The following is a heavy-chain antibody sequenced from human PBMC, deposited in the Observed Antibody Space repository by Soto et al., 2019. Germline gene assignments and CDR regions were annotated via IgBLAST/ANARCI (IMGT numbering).Heavy chain of an antibody. Sequence: SVKVSCKASGGTFSSYAISWVRRAPGQGLEWMGGIIPIFGTANYAQKFQGRVTITADESTSTAYMELSSLRSEDTAVYYCARVSTIFGVAYSYYYGMDVWGQGTTVTVSS. CDR3: ARVSTIFGVAYSYYYGMDV. J-gene: IGHJ6*02. CDR2: IIPIFGTA. CDR1: GGTFSSYA. D-gene: IGHD3-3*01. V-gene: IGHV1-69*13.